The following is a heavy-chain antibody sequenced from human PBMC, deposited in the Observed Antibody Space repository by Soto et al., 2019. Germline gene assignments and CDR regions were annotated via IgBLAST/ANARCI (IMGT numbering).Heavy chain of an antibody. CDR2: ITDNGGST. J-gene: IGHJ4*02. D-gene: IGHD4-17*01. V-gene: IGHV3-23*01. CDR3: AKERATTTAFDY. Sequence: GSLRLSCAASGFTFSRDGMSWVRQAPGKGLEWVSLITDNGGSTYYADSVKGRFTISRDNTKNTLFLQMNSLRAEDTAVYYCAKERATTTAFDYRGQGALVTVSS. CDR1: GFTFSRDG.